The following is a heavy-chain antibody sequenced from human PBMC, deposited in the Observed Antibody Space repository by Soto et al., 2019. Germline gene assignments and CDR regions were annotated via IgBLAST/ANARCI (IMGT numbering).Heavy chain of an antibody. J-gene: IGHJ4*02. Sequence: PGGSLRLSCSASGFTFSSYAMHWVRQAPGKGLEYVSAISSNGGSTYYADSVKGRFTISRDNSKNTLYLQMSSLRAEDTAVYYCVKPSFIWGGFGENWGQGTLVTVSS. CDR1: GFTFSSYA. D-gene: IGHD3-10*01. CDR3: VKPSFIWGGFGEN. V-gene: IGHV3-64D*06. CDR2: ISSNGGST.